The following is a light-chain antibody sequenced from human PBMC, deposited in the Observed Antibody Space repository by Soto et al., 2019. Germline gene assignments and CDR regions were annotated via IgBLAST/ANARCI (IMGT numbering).Light chain of an antibody. CDR1: QSVSSN. J-gene: IGKJ1*01. Sequence: EIVMTQSPATLSVSPGERATLSCRASQSVSSNLAWYQQKPGQAPRLLIYGASTRATGIPARFSGGGSGTEFTLTISSLQPDDFATYYCQQYNSYSGTFGQGTKVEIK. CDR3: QQYNSYSGT. CDR2: GAS. V-gene: IGKV3D-15*01.